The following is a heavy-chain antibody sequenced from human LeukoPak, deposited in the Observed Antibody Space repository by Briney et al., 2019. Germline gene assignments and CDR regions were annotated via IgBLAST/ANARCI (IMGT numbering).Heavy chain of an antibody. Sequence: SGGSLRLSCAASGFTFSSYAMSWVRQAPGKGLEWVSAISGSGGSTYYADSVKGRFTISRDNSRNTLSLQMNSLRGEDTAVYYCAREEAFQLEASLDQRGQGTLVTVSS. CDR3: AREEAFQLEASLDQ. J-gene: IGHJ4*02. V-gene: IGHV3-23*01. D-gene: IGHD2-2*01. CDR2: ISGSGGST. CDR1: GFTFSSYA.